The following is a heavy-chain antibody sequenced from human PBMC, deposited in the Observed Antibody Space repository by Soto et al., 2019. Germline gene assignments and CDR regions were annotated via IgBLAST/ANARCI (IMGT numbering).Heavy chain of an antibody. Sequence: GGSLRLSCAASGFTFSDYYMSWIRQAPGKGLEWVSYISSSGSTIYYADPVKGRFTISRDNAKNSLYLQMNSLRAEDTAVYYCASCSGYDLGKHDAFDIWGQGTMVTVSS. J-gene: IGHJ3*02. CDR2: ISSSGSTI. CDR3: ASCSGYDLGKHDAFDI. CDR1: GFTFSDYY. D-gene: IGHD5-12*01. V-gene: IGHV3-11*01.